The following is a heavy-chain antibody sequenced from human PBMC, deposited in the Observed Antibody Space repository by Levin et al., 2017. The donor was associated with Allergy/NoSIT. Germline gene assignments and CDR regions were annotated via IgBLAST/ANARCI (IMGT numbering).Heavy chain of an antibody. CDR2: ISSSGSTI. J-gene: IGHJ3*02. CDR3: ARDEGYYYDSSGYIGDAFDI. V-gene: IGHV3-11*01. Sequence: GESLKISCAASGFTFSDYYMSWIRQAPGKGLEWVSYISSSGSTIYYADSVKGRFTISRDNAKNSLYLQMNSLRAEDTAVYYCARDEGYYYDSSGYIGDAFDIWGQGTMVTVSS. CDR1: GFTFSDYY. D-gene: IGHD3-22*01.